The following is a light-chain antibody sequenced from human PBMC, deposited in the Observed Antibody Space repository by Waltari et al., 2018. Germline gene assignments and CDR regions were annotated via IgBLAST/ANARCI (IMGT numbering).Light chain of an antibody. CDR2: DAS. J-gene: IGKJ4*01. CDR1: QSVSSY. Sequence: EIVLTQSPATLSLSPGERATLSCRASQSVSSYLACYQQQPAQAARLLIYDASTRTTTSPAKCSGSRSATDFTLTISSREPEDFAVDYCQQRSNWSPLTFGGGTKVEIK. CDR3: QQRSNWSPLT. V-gene: IGKV3-11*01.